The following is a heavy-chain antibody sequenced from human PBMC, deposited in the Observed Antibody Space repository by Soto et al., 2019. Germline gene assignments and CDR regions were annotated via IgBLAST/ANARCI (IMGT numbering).Heavy chain of an antibody. CDR1: GYTLPSYY. Sequence: ASVKGSCKATGYTLPSYYMHWGRQAPGQGLEWMGVINPSGGSTSYAQKFQGRVTMTRDTSTSTVYMELSSLRSEDTAVYYCARVRRTVNWFDPWGQGTLVTVSS. J-gene: IGHJ5*02. CDR2: INPSGGST. D-gene: IGHD2-21*02. CDR3: ARVRRTVNWFDP. V-gene: IGHV1-46*03.